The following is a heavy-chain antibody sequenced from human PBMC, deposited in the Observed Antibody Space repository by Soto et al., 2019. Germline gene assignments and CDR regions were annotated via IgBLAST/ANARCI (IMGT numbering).Heavy chain of an antibody. D-gene: IGHD4-17*01. J-gene: IGHJ4*02. CDR2: IYASGGST. Sequence: QVQLMQSGAEVKKPGASVRVSCKASGYTFPSYNVHWVQQAPGQGLEWMGIIYASGGSTTYAQNFQGRLTVTRDTSTSTVYMELSSLRSDDTAVYYCFRGGFPDYGKEGRYWGQGTLVTVSS. CDR1: GYTFPSYN. V-gene: IGHV1-46*01. CDR3: FRGGFPDYGKEGRY.